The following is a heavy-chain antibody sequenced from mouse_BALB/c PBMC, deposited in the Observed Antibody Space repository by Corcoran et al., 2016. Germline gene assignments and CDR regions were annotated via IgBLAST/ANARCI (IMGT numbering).Heavy chain of an antibody. V-gene: IGHV1-54*01. J-gene: IGHJ2*01. CDR2: INPGSGGT. Sequence: QVQLQQSGAELVRPGTSVKVSCKASGYAFTNYLIEWVKQRPGQGLEWIGVINPGSGGTNYNEKFKGKATLTADKSSSTAYMQLSSLTSDDSAVYFCARYDGYSGYFDYCGQGTTLTVAS. D-gene: IGHD2-3*01. CDR1: GYAFTNYL. CDR3: ARYDGYSGYFDY.